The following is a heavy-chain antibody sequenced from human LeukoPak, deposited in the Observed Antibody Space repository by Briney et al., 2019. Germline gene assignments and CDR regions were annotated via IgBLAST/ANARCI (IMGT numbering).Heavy chain of an antibody. V-gene: IGHV3-23*01. D-gene: IGHD2-8*01. J-gene: IGHJ4*02. CDR1: GFTFSTYP. Sequence: GGALRLSCAASGFTFSTYPMSWGGQAPGKGLEGVSAISSSGGGTYYADSVKGRFNIPRDNSRRTVFLQMNSLRAEDTAVYYCAKAAICPNDVCRYSDYWGQGMLVTASS. CDR2: ISSSGGGT. CDR3: AKAAICPNDVCRYSDY.